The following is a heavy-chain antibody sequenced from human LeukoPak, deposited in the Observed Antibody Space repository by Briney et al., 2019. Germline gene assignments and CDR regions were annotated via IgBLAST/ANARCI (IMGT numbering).Heavy chain of an antibody. D-gene: IGHD3/OR15-3a*01. CDR1: GFTFSSYA. J-gene: IGHJ5*02. V-gene: IGHV3-30*04. Sequence: GGSLRLSCAASGFTFSSYAMSWVRQAPGKGLEWVAAISFDGSHKFYAGSVEGRFTISRDNSQNTLYLQMNSLTSEDTAEYHCVRKGATGRTGLNWFDPWGLGTLVTVSS. CDR2: ISFDGSHK. CDR3: VRKGATGRTGLNWFDP.